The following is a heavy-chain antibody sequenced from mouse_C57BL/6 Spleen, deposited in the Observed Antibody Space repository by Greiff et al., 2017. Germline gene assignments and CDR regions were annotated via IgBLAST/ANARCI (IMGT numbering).Heavy chain of an antibody. V-gene: IGHV1-22*01. CDR1: GYTFTDYN. CDR2: INPNNGGT. J-gene: IGHJ2*01. CDR3: ARAYYSRSFDY. Sequence: VQLQQSGPELVKPGASVKMSCKASGYTFTDYNMHWVKQSHGKSLEWIGYINPNNGGTSYNQKFKGKATLTVNKSSSTAYMELRSLTSEDAAVYYCARAYYSRSFDYWGQGTTLTVSS. D-gene: IGHD2-5*01.